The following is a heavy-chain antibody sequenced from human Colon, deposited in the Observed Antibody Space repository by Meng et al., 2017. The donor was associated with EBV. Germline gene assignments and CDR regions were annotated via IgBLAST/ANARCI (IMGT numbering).Heavy chain of an antibody. CDR1: GGSLSSRNW. V-gene: IGHV4-4*03. CDR2: IYHSGST. CDR3: ARVGAYCGGDCYHPR. D-gene: IGHD2-21*02. J-gene: IGHJ4*02. Sequence: VQRQESGPGLGKPPGTLSLTCAASGGSLSSRNWWSWVRQPPGKGLEWIGEIYHSGSTNYNPSLKSRVTISVDESKNQFSLRLSSVTAADTAVYYCARVGAYCGGDCYHPRWGQGTLVTVSS.